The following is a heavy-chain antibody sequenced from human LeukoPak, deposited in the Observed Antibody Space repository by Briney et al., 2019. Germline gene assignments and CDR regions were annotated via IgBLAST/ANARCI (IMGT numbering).Heavy chain of an antibody. CDR3: AKVRSAIDVDFDY. Sequence: GGSLRLSCAASGIILGSYAMRWVRRAPGRGREGVSGLSGSGDRTSYADSVKGRFTISKDSSQHTLYLQMNSLRDEDTAVYYCAKVRSAIDVDFDYGGQGTLVTVSS. CDR2: LSGSGDRT. CDR1: GIILGSYA. J-gene: IGHJ4*02. D-gene: IGHD1-26*01. V-gene: IGHV3-23*01.